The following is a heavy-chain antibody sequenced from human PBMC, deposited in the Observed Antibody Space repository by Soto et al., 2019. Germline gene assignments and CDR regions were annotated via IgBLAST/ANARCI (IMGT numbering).Heavy chain of an antibody. V-gene: IGHV3-30*18. J-gene: IGHJ5*02. CDR1: GFTFSSYG. D-gene: IGHD3-22*01. Sequence: GWSLRLSCAASGFTFSSYGMHWVRQAPGKGLEWVAVISYDGSNKYYADSVKGRFTVSRDNSKNTLYLQMNSLRAEDTAVYYCAKERTTMIVVNWFDPWGQGTLVTVSS. CDR2: ISYDGSNK. CDR3: AKERTTMIVVNWFDP.